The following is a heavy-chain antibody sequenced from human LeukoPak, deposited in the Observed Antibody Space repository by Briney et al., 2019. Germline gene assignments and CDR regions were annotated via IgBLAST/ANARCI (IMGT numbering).Heavy chain of an antibody. Sequence: GASVKVSCKASGDTFISYAISWVRQAPGQGLEWMGGIIPIFGTANYAQKFQGRVTITADESTSTAYMELSSLRSEDTAVYYCARPRTGRPDYGDYQYFDYWGQGTLVTVSS. CDR1: GDTFISYA. V-gene: IGHV1-69*13. D-gene: IGHD4-17*01. CDR2: IIPIFGTA. J-gene: IGHJ4*02. CDR3: ARPRTGRPDYGDYQYFDY.